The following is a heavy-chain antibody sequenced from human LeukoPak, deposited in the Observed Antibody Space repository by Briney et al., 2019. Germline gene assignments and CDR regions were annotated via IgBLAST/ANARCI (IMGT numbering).Heavy chain of an antibody. CDR1: GLTVSSNY. J-gene: IGHJ5*02. D-gene: IGHD5-18*01. Sequence: GGSLRLSCAASGLTVSSNYMSWVRQAPGKGLEWVSVIYSGGSTYYADSVKGRFTISRDNAKNTLYLQMNSLRAEDTAVYYCARVRGYSFGLVSWGQGTLVTVSS. CDR3: ARVRGYSFGLVS. CDR2: IYSGGST. V-gene: IGHV3-66*01.